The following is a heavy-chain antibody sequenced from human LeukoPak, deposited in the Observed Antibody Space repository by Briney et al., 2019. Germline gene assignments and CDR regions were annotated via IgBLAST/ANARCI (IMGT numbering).Heavy chain of an antibody. CDR2: IYHSGEI. D-gene: IGHD6-13*01. CDR1: GGSISSSNW. J-gene: IGHJ4*02. V-gene: IGHV4-4*02. Sequence: SSETLSLTCGVSGGSISSSNWWSWVRQPPGRGLEWIGQIYHSGEINYNPSLKSRVTISLDKSKNQFSLKLSSVTAADTAVYYCARGLMMAVAGRGEFHYWGQGTLVTVSS. CDR3: ARGLMMAVAGRGEFHY.